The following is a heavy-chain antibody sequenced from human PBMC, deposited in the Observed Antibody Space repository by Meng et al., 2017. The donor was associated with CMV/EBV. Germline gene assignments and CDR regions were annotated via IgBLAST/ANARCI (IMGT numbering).Heavy chain of an antibody. CDR2: IIPIFGTA. J-gene: IGHJ4*02. V-gene: IGHV1-69*01. CDR1: GGTFSSYA. CDR3: ARQLRLGELSPFDY. D-gene: IGHD3-16*02. Sequence: VRSGGERRRPWSPVKVSCKALGGTFSSYAISWVRQAPGQGREWMGGIIPIFGTANYAQKFQGRVTITADESTSTAYMELSSLRSEDTAVYYCARQLRLGELSPFDYWGQGTLVTVSS.